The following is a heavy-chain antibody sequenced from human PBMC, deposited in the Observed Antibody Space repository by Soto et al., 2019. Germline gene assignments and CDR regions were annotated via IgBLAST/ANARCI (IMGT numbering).Heavy chain of an antibody. D-gene: IGHD6-19*01. J-gene: IGHJ4*02. CDR2: ISAYNGNT. V-gene: IGHV1-18*04. Sequence: QVQLVQSGAEVKKPGASVKVSCKASGYTFTSYGISWVRQAPGQGLEWMGWISAYNGNTNYAQKLQGRVTMTTDTSTSTAYMELRSLRSDDTAVHYCARKFGYRYSSGWYTGSYFDYWGQGTLVTVSS. CDR3: ARKFGYRYSSGWYTGSYFDY. CDR1: GYTFTSYG.